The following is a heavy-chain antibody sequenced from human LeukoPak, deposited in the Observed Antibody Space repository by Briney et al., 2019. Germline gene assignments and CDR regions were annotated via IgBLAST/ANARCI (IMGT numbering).Heavy chain of an antibody. J-gene: IGHJ3*02. CDR1: GFTFDDYA. D-gene: IGHD4-11*01. CDR2: ISWNSGSI. Sequence: PGRSLRLSCAASGFTFDDYAMHWVRQAPGKGLEWVSGISWNSGSIGYADSVKGRFTISRDNAKNSLYLQMNSLRAEDMALYYCARRLQRRDDAFDIWGQGTMVTVSS. V-gene: IGHV3-9*03. CDR3: ARRLQRRDDAFDI.